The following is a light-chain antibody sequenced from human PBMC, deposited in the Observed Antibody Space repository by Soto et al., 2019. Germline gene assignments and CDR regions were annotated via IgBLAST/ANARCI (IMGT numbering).Light chain of an antibody. CDR3: DSYTSSRAYV. CDR1: SSDVGPYNY. J-gene: IGLJ1*01. CDR2: EVS. Sequence: QSALTQPASVSGSPGQSITISCTGTSSDVGPYNYVSWYQQHPGKAPKLMIYEVSNRPSGVSNRFSGSKSGNTASLTISGLQAEDEADYYCDSYTSSRAYVFGIGTKLTVL. V-gene: IGLV2-14*01.